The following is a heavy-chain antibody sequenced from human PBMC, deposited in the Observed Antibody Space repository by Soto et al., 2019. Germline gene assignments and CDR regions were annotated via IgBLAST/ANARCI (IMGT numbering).Heavy chain of an antibody. D-gene: IGHD4-4*01. V-gene: IGHV2-5*02. Sequence: QITLKESGPTLVKPTQTLTLTCTFSGFSLSTSGVGVGWIRQPPGKALEWLAVIYWDDDKRYSPSLKSRLTITRDTSKNQLVLTMTNMDPVDTATYYCARRSVVYSNYLFNWFDPWGQGTLVTVSS. CDR2: IYWDDDK. CDR3: ARRSVVYSNYLFNWFDP. J-gene: IGHJ5*02. CDR1: GFSLSTSGVG.